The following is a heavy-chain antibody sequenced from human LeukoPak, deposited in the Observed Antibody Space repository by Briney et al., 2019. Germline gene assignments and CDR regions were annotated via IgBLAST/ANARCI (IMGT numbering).Heavy chain of an antibody. V-gene: IGHV1-2*02. J-gene: IGHJ6*03. CDR2: INPNSGGT. CDR1: GYTFTGNY. Sequence: ASVKVSCKASGYTFTGNYMHWVRQAPGQGLEWMGWINPNSGGTNYAQKSQGRVTMTRDTSISTAYMELSRLIFDDTAVYYCARGDSGYDHFYHMDVWGKGTTVTISS. D-gene: IGHD5-12*01. CDR3: ARGDSGYDHFYHMDV.